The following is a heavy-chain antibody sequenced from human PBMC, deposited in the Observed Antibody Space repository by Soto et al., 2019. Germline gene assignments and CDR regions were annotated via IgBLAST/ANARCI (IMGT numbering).Heavy chain of an antibody. CDR2: IYYSGST. V-gene: IGHV4-59*01. CDR3: ARDDYGDYYFDY. Sequence: SETLSLTSTVSGGSISSYYWSWIRQPPGKGLEWIGYIYYSGSTNYNPSLKSRVTISVDTSKNQFSLKLSSVTAADTAVYYCARDDYGDYYFDYWGQGTLVTVSS. D-gene: IGHD4-17*01. CDR1: GGSISSYY. J-gene: IGHJ4*02.